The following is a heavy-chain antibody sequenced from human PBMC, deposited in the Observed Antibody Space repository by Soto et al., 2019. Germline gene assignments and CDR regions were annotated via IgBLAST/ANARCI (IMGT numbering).Heavy chain of an antibody. V-gene: IGHV4-4*02. Sequence: QVQLQESGPGLVKPSGTLSLTCAVSGGSISSSNWWSWVRQPPGKGLEWIGEIYHSGSTNYNPSLKSRVTLSVDKSKNQSSLKMSSVTAADTPVYYCARGVAGLDYWGQGTLVTVSS. J-gene: IGHJ4*02. CDR3: ARGVAGLDY. CDR2: IYHSGST. CDR1: GGSISSSNW.